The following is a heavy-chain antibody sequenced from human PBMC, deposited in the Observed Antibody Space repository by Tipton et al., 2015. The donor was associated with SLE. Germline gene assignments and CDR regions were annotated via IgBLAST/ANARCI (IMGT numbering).Heavy chain of an antibody. J-gene: IGHJ2*01. Sequence: GLVKPSETLSLSCTVSGGSISRSSHSWDWIRHPPGKGLEWIGSIYYSGNQNSNPSLKSRVTMSVDTSKNQFSLKLSSVTAADTAVYYCARDSLTTDIVLGRHGYFDLWGRGTLVTVSS. CDR3: ARDSLTTDIVLGRHGYFDL. CDR1: GGSISRSSHS. CDR2: IYYSGNQ. V-gene: IGHV4-39*07. D-gene: IGHD2-8*01.